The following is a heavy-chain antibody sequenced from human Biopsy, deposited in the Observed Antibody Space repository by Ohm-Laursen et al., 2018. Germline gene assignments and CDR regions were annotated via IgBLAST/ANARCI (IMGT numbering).Heavy chain of an antibody. V-gene: IGHV4-34*01. Sequence: GTLSLTCAVYGGSFSGYYWSWIRQPPGKGLEWIGEINHRGSTNYNPSLKSRVTISVDTSKNQFSLKLRSVIAADTAVYYCVRGVDYYDPYHYYALDVWGQGTTVTVSS. CDR3: VRGVDYYDPYHYYALDV. CDR2: INHRGST. D-gene: IGHD3-22*01. CDR1: GGSFSGYY. J-gene: IGHJ6*02.